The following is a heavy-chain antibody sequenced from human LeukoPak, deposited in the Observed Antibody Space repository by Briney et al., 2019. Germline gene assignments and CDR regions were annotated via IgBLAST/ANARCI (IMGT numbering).Heavy chain of an antibody. CDR1: GYTLTELS. Sequence: ASVKVSCKVSGYTLTELSMHWVRQAPGKGLEWMGGFDPEDGETIYAQKFQGRVTMTEDTSTDTAYMELSSLRSEDTAVYYCATGGIMVRGVINDYWGQGTLVTVSS. J-gene: IGHJ4*02. D-gene: IGHD3-10*01. CDR2: FDPEDGET. V-gene: IGHV1-24*01. CDR3: ATGGIMVRGVINDY.